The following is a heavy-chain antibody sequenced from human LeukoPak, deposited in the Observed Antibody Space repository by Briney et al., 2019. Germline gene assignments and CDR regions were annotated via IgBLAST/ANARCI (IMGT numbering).Heavy chain of an antibody. CDR1: GGSXXXYY. D-gene: IGHD2-15*01. J-gene: IGHJ4*02. CDR3: ARQGGAAQFDY. CDR2: IYYSGST. V-gene: IGHV4-59*08. Sequence: LTXXXXGGSXXXYYLSWIRQPPGKGLEWIGYIYYSGSTNYNPSLKSRVTISVDTSKNQFSLKLSSVTAADTAVYYCARQGGAAQFDYWGQGTLVTVSS.